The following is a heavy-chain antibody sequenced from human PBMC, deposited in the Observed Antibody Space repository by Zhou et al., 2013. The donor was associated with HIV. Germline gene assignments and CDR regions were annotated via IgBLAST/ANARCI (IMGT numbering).Heavy chain of an antibody. CDR2: INPNSGDT. J-gene: IGHJ3*02. V-gene: IGHV1-2*02. Sequence: QVQLVQSGAEVKKPGASVKVSCQASGYTFTGYYMHWVRQAPGQGLEWMGWINPNSGDTKYTQKFQGRVTVTRDTSISTAYMELTRLTSDDTAVYYCARGEWRFGGAFDIWGQGTMVSASS. CDR1: GYTFTGYY. CDR3: ARGEWRFGGAFDI. D-gene: IGHD3-10*01.